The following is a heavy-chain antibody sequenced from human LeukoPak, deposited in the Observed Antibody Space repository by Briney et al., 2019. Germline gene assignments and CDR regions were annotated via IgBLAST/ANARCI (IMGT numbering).Heavy chain of an antibody. D-gene: IGHD3-3*01. J-gene: IGHJ4*02. CDR2: ISGSGGST. CDR1: GFTFSSYA. CDR3: AKGRSDYDFWSGPPALFDY. Sequence: QTGGSLRLSCAASGFTFSSYAMSWVRQAPGKGLEWVSAISGSGGSTYYADSVKGRFTISRDNYKNTLYLQMNSLRAEDTAVYYCAKGRSDYDFWSGPPALFDYWGQGTLVTVSS. V-gene: IGHV3-23*01.